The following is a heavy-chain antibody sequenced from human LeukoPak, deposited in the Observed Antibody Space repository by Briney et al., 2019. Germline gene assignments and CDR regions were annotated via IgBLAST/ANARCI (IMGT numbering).Heavy chain of an antibody. Sequence: AGSLRLSCAASGITINTYATHWVRQAPGKGLEWVAVVSYVGSNKNYVDSVKGRFTIYRDYSKNTVYLQMSSLRAEDTAVYYCARDLTASTGVTGGWFDPWGQGTLVTVSS. D-gene: IGHD1-1*01. V-gene: IGHV3-30*03. CDR3: ARDLTASTGVTGGWFDP. CDR1: GITINTYA. CDR2: VSYVGSNK. J-gene: IGHJ5*02.